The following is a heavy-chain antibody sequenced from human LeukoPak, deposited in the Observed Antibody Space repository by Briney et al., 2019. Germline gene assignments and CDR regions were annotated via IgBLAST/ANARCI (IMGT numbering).Heavy chain of an antibody. CDR3: ARDQRWGIVVVPAALYGMDV. Sequence: ASVKVSCKASRYTFTSYGISWVRQAPGQGHEWMGWISAYNGNTNYAQKLQGRVTMTTDTSTSTAYMELRSLRSDDTAVYYCARDQRWGIVVVPAALYGMDVWGQGTTVTVSS. CDR1: RYTFTSYG. D-gene: IGHD2-2*01. V-gene: IGHV1-18*01. J-gene: IGHJ6*02. CDR2: ISAYNGNT.